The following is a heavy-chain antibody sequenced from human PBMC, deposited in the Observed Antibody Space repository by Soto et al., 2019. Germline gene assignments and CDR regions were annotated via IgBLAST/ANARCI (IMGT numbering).Heavy chain of an antibody. V-gene: IGHV4-39*01. D-gene: IGHD3-9*01. J-gene: IGHJ4*02. CDR1: GVSISRSRYY. CDR3: ARLFDYLSPYY. CDR2: MYYSGST. Sequence: SETLSLTCSVSGVSISRSRYYWGWIRQTPGKGLEWVGSMYYSGSTYYNPSLKSRVTISLNKATNQFSLKLTSVTAADTAVYYCARLFDYLSPYYWGQGTLVTVSS.